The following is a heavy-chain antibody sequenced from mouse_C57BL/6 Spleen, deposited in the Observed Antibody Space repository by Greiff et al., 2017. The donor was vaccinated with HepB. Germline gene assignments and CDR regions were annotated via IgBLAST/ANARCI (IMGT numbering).Heavy chain of an antibody. CDR1: GYAFSSSW. Sequence: VQLQESGPELVKPGASVKISCKASGYAFSSSWMNWVKQRPGKGLEWIGRIYPGDGDTNYNGKFKGKATLTADKSSSTAYLQLSSLTSEYSAVYFCARERQLLFDYWGQGTTLTVSS. D-gene: IGHD3-2*01. CDR2: IYPGDGDT. J-gene: IGHJ2*01. V-gene: IGHV1-82*01. CDR3: ARERQLLFDY.